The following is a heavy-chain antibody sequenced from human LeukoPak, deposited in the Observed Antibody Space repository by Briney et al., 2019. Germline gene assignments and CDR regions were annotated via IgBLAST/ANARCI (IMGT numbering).Heavy chain of an antibody. CDR2: IYPGDSDT. CDR1: GYSFTSYW. J-gene: IGHJ4*02. CDR3: ATDYGGNRRKPVGLV. Sequence: GESLKISCKGSGYSFTSYWIGWVRQMPGKGLEWMGIIYPGDSDTRYSPSFQGQVTISADRSISTAYLQWSSLKASDTAMYYCATDYGGNRRKPVGLVWGQGTLVTVSS. V-gene: IGHV5-51*01. D-gene: IGHD4-17*01.